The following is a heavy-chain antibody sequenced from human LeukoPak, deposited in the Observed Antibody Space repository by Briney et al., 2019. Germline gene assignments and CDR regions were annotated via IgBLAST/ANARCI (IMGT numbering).Heavy chain of an antibody. CDR3: ARAPLWDYDSSGYYHFHY. D-gene: IGHD3-22*01. J-gene: IGHJ4*02. V-gene: IGHV4-61*02. CDR2: IYTSGST. Sequence: TLSLTCTVSGGSISSGSYYWSWIRQPAGKGLEWIGRIYTSGSTNYNPSLKSRVTISVDTSKNQFSLKLSSVTAADTAVYYCARAPLWDYDSSGYYHFHYWVQGTLVTVSS. CDR1: GGSISSGSYY.